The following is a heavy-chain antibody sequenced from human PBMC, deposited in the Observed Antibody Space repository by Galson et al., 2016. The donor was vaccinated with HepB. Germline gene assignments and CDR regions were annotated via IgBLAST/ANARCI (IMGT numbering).Heavy chain of an antibody. CDR1: GFTFGSYA. CDR2: ISGNSDTR. CDR3: AKYRPVAGAFFDY. V-gene: IGHV3-23*01. D-gene: IGHD6-19*01. J-gene: IGHJ4*02. Sequence: SLRLSGAASGFTFGSYAMSWVRQAPGKGLEWVSVISGNSDTRYYADSVKGRLTISRDNSKNTLYLQMNNLRVEDTAVYFCAKYRPVAGAFFDYWGQGTPVTVSS.